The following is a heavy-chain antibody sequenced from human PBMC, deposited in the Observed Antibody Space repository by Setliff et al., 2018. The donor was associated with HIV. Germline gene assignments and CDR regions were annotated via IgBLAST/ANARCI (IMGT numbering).Heavy chain of an antibody. CDR3: ARPEYESSGRMTY. D-gene: IGHD3-22*01. J-gene: IGHJ4*02. Sequence: ASVKVSCKASGYTFTKSVIHWVRQAPGQRLEWMGWINAGSGDTRYSRKFQGRVSITRDTSATTAYMELSSLRSEDTAVYYCARPEYESSGRMTYWGQGTLVTVSS. V-gene: IGHV1-3*01. CDR2: INAGSGDT. CDR1: GYTFTKSV.